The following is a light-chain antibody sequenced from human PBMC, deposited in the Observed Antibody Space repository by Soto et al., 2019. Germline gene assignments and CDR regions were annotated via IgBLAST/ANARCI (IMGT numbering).Light chain of an antibody. Sequence: EVVLTQSPGTLSLSPGERATLSCRASQSVSSTFLAWYQQKPGQAPRLLIYVASNRATGIPDRFSGSGSGTDFTLTIKRLEPEDFAVYYCQQYDVSPFTFGHGTKVDVK. CDR3: QQYDVSPFT. J-gene: IGKJ3*01. V-gene: IGKV3-20*01. CDR1: QSVSSTF. CDR2: VAS.